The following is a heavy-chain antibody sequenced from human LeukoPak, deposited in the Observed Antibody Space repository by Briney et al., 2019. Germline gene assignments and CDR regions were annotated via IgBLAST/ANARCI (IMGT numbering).Heavy chain of an antibody. V-gene: IGHV4-4*02. Sequence: SGTLSLTCAVSGGSISSSNWWSWVRQPPGKGLEWIGEIYHSGSTNYNPSLKSRVTISVDKSKNQFSLKLSSVTAADTAVYYCARALAAAGHYFDYGGKGTLVTVSS. D-gene: IGHD6-13*01. J-gene: IGHJ4*02. CDR1: GGSISSSNW. CDR2: IYHSGST. CDR3: ARALAAAGHYFDY.